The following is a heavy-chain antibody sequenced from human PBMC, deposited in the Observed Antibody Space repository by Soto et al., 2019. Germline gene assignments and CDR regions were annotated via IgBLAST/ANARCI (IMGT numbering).Heavy chain of an antibody. CDR3: ARGGAHGPFSRHDYYYYGMDV. D-gene: IGHD1-26*01. Sequence: QVQLVESGGGVVQPGRSLRLSCAASGFTFSSYAMHWVRQAPGKGLEWVAVISYDGSNKYYADSVKGRFTISRDNSKNTLYLQMNSLRAEDTAVYYCARGGAHGPFSRHDYYYYGMDVWGKGTTVTVSS. CDR2: ISYDGSNK. V-gene: IGHV3-30-3*01. J-gene: IGHJ6*04. CDR1: GFTFSSYA.